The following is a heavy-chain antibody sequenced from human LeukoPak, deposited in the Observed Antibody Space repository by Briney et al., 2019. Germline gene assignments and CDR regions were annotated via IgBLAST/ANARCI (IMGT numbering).Heavy chain of an antibody. CDR1: GYTFTRYY. CDR3: ATPLGGDSSSWYGVPGDYYYYMDV. V-gene: IGHV1-2*02. CDR2: INPNSGGT. Sequence: ASVKVSCKASGYTFTRYYMHWVRQAPGQGLEWMGWINPNSGGTNYAQKFEGRVTMTRDTSISTAYMQLTRQRSDDTAVYYCATPLGGDSSSWYGVPGDYYYYMDVWGEGTTVTVSS. J-gene: IGHJ6*03. D-gene: IGHD6-13*01.